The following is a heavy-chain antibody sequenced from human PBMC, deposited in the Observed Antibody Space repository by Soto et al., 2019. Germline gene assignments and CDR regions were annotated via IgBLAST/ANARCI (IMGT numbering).Heavy chain of an antibody. D-gene: IGHD2-15*01. J-gene: IGHJ6*02. CDR2: ISGSGIST. CDR1: GFPFSTYP. CDR3: VKLLVTTASYYYFGMDV. V-gene: IGHV3-23*01. Sequence: EVELMESGGGLVQPGGSLRLSCAASGFPFSTYPMNWVRQVPGKGLEWVSGISGSGISTFYADSVKGRFTISRDNSKNTVYLQMNRLRAVDTALYYSVKLLVTTASYYYFGMDVWGLGTTVTVSS.